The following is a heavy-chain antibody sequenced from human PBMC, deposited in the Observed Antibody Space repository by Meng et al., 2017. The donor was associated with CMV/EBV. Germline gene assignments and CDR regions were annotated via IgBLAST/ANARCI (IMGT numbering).Heavy chain of an antibody. CDR1: GYTFTSYD. V-gene: IGHV1-8*02. D-gene: IGHD6-19*01. Sequence: ASLKVSCKASGYTFTSYDINWVRQATGQGLGWMGWMNPNSGNTGNAQKFQGRVTMTRNTSISTAYMELSSLRSEDTAVYYCARRGSSGWPYYYYGMDVWGQGTTVTVSS. J-gene: IGHJ6*02. CDR2: MNPNSGNT. CDR3: ARRGSSGWPYYYYGMDV.